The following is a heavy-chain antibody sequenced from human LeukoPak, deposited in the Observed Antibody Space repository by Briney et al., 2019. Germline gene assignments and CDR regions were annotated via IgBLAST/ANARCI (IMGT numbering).Heavy chain of an antibody. CDR2: INHSGST. Sequence: NPSETLSLTCAVYGGSFSGYYWSWIRQPPGKGLEWIGEINHSGSTNYNPSLKSRVTISVDTSKNQFSLKLSSVTAADTAVYYCASRLYYAFWSGYSTSNPHFDYWGQGTLVTVSS. CDR3: ASRLYYAFWSGYSTSNPHFDY. CDR1: GGSFSGYY. J-gene: IGHJ4*02. V-gene: IGHV4-34*01. D-gene: IGHD3-3*01.